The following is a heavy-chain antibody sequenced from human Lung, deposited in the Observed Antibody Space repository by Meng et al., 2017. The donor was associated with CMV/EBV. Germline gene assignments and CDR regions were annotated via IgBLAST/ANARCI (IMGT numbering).Heavy chain of an antibody. CDR2: IPHRGSS. Sequence: LRESAPAMVKPSETLSLTCAVSGDSITNHNWWAWVRQPPGKGLEWIGEIPHRGSSAYNPSLKSRVSMSIDKSKNQFSLKLTSVTAADTAVYHCLRRSGGSVWGQGTLVTVSS. J-gene: IGHJ1*01. V-gene: IGHV4-4*02. CDR3: LRRSGGSV. CDR1: GDSITNHNW. D-gene: IGHD3-10*01.